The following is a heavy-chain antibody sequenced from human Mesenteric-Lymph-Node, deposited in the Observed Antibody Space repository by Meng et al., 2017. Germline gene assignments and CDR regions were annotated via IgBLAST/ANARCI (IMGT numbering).Heavy chain of an antibody. CDR1: GYTFTSYT. V-gene: IGHV1-69*04. CDR3: ARETYDSSGYYRNY. D-gene: IGHD3-22*01. Sequence: SVKVSCKASGYTFTSYTISWVRQAPGQGLEWMGRIIPILGIANYAQKFQGRVTITADKSTSTAYMELSSLRSEDTAVYYCARETYDSSGYYRNYWGQGTLVTVSS. CDR2: IIPILGIA. J-gene: IGHJ4*02.